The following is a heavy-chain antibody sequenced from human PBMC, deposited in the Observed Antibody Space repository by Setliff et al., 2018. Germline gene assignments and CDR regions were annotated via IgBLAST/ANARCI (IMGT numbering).Heavy chain of an antibody. CDR2: SYSGNGNT. Sequence: ASVKVSCKASGYTFTSYYMHWVRQAPGQGLEWMVGSYSGNGNTGYAQKFQGRVTMTRDTSTRTAYMEVTSLRSDDTAVYYCATEKFPGDWGDYWGQGTLVTVSS. J-gene: IGHJ4*02. CDR1: GYTFTSYY. D-gene: IGHD2-21*01. V-gene: IGHV1-2*02. CDR3: ATEKFPGDWGDY.